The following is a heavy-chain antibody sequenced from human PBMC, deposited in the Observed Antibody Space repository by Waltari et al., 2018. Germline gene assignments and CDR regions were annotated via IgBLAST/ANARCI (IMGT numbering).Heavy chain of an antibody. V-gene: IGHV1-2*06. CDR1: GYTFTGYY. CDR2: INPNSGGT. CDR3: AREQQLVLFYYYYYMDV. Sequence: QVQLVQSGAEVKKPGASVKVSCKASGYTFTGYYMHWVRQAPGQGLEWMGRINPNSGGTNDAQKFQGRVTMTRDTSISTAYMELSRLRSDDTAVYYCAREQQLVLFYYYYYMDVWGKGTTVTVSS. J-gene: IGHJ6*03. D-gene: IGHD6-6*01.